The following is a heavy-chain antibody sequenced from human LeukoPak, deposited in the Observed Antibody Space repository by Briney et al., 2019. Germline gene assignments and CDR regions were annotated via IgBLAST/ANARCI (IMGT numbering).Heavy chain of an antibody. J-gene: IGHJ5*02. Sequence: SETLSLTCTVSGGSVSSGSYYWSWIQQPPGKGLEWIGYIYYSGTTNYNPSLKSRVTISVDTSKNQFSLKLSSVTAADTAVYYCARTTGRYLQFDPWGQGTLVTVSS. CDR2: IYYSGTT. V-gene: IGHV4-61*01. CDR3: ARTTGRYLQFDP. D-gene: IGHD3-9*01. CDR1: GGSVSSGSYY.